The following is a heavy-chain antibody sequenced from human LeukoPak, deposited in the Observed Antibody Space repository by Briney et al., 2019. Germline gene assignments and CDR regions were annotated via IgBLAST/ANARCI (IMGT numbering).Heavy chain of an antibody. CDR1: GYTFTGSY. V-gene: IGHV1-2*02. Sequence: ASVKVSCKASGYTFTGSYMHWVRQAPGQGLEWMGWINHNSGGTNYAQKFQVRVTMTRDTSISTAYMELSRLRSDDTAVYYCARSPHILTGENFDYWGQGTLVTVSS. CDR3: ARSPHILTGENFDY. CDR2: INHNSGGT. D-gene: IGHD3-9*01. J-gene: IGHJ4*02.